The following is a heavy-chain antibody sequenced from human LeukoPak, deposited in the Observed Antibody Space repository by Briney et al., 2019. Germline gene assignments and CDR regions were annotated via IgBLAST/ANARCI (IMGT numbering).Heavy chain of an antibody. D-gene: IGHD1-1*01. J-gene: IGHJ6*03. CDR1: GGSFSGYY. V-gene: IGHV4-34*01. CDR2: VNPSGST. Sequence: SETLSLTCAVYGGSFSGYYWSWIRQFPGKGLEWIGEVNPSGSTNYNPSLKSRVTISLDTSNNQFSLNLTSMTAADTAVYYCSRRTTRVYYMDVWGTGITVTVSS. CDR3: SRRTTRVYYMDV.